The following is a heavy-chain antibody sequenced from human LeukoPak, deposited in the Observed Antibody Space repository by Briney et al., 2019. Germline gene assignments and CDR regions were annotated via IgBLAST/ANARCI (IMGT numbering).Heavy chain of an antibody. J-gene: IGHJ4*02. V-gene: IGHV3-30*18. CDR3: AKEAGTGYYNPFFDY. D-gene: IGHD3-9*01. CDR1: GFTFSSYG. CDR2: ISYDGSNK. Sequence: GRSLRLSCAASGFTFSSYGMHWVRQAPGKGLEWVAVISYDGSNKYYADSVKGRFTISRDNSKNTLYLQMNSLRAEDTAVYYCAKEAGTGYYNPFFDYWGQGTLVTVSS.